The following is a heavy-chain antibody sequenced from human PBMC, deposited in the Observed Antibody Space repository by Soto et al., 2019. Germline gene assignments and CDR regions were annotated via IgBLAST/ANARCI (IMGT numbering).Heavy chain of an antibody. CDR1: GYTFTDYA. CDR2: IASGNGNT. V-gene: IGHV1-3*01. J-gene: IGHJ4*02. D-gene: IGHD2-21*01. CDR3: AKGSRMWTPDY. Sequence: GASVKVSCKASGYTFTDYAIQWVRQAPGQRLEWMGWIASGNGNTKYSQNFQGRVTITRDTSATTAYMELSSLRSEDTAVYYCAKGSRMWTPDYWGQGTLVTVYS.